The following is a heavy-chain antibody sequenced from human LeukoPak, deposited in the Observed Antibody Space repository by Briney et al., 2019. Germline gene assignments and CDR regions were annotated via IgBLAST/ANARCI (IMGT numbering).Heavy chain of an antibody. CDR3: AKVSQWGNSMWYEGD. CDR2: ISGSGGST. CDR1: GFTFSSYA. Sequence: GGSLRLSCAASGFTFSSYAMSWVRQAPGKGLEGVSAISGSGGSTYYADSVKGRFTISRDNSKNTLYLQMDSLRGEDTAVYYCAKVSQWGNSMWYEGDWGQGTLVTVSS. V-gene: IGHV3-23*01. J-gene: IGHJ4*02. D-gene: IGHD6-13*01.